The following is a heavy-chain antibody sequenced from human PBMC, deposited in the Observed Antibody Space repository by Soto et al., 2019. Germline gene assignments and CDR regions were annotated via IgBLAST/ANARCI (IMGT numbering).Heavy chain of an antibody. V-gene: IGHV4-34*01. CDR1: GGSFSGYY. CDR2: INHSGST. D-gene: IGHD6-25*01. Sequence: PSETLSLTCAVYGGSFSGYYWRWIRQPPGKGLEWIWEINHSGSTNYNPSLKSRVTISVDTSKNQFSLKLSSVTAADTAVYYCAKKAAGYYYGMDVWGQGTTVTVSS. CDR3: AKKAAGYYYGMDV. J-gene: IGHJ6*02.